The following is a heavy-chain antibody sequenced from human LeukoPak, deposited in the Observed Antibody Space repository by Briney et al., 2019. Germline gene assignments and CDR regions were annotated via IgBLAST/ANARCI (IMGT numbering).Heavy chain of an antibody. J-gene: IGHJ4*02. CDR1: GFTFSSYS. CDR2: ISSSSTYM. Sequence: GGSLRLSCAASGFTFSSYSMNWVRQAPGKGLEWVSSISSSSTYMYYADSVKGRFTISRDNAKNSLYLQMNSLRAEDTAVYYCARGHFWHYYGSGSYSKGIFDYWGQGTLVTVSS. V-gene: IGHV3-21*01. CDR3: ARGHFWHYYGSGSYSKGIFDY. D-gene: IGHD3-10*01.